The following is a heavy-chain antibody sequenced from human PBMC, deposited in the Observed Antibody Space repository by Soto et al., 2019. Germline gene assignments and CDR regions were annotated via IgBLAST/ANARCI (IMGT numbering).Heavy chain of an antibody. J-gene: IGHJ4*02. D-gene: IGHD1-1*01. CDR3: VRSGDNYNLLDY. V-gene: IGHV3-11*06. Sequence: GGSLRLCCAASGFTFSDHYMSWIRQAPGKGLEWIGYSSNSGSFTRYADSVKGRFSISRDNAKNSLYLQINSLRGDDTAIYYCVRSGDNYNLLDYWGQGTPVTVSS. CDR1: GFTFSDHY. CDR2: SSNSGSFT.